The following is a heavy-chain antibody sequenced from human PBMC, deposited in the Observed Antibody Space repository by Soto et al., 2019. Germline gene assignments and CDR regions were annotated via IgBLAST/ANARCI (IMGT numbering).Heavy chain of an antibody. Sequence: QVQLQQWGAGLLKPSETLSLTCAVYGGSFSGYYWSWIRQPPGKGLEWIGEINHSGSTNYNPSLKSRVTISVDTSKTQFSLKLSSVTAADTAVYYCARADFWSGYYPRHWFEPWGQGTLVTGSS. J-gene: IGHJ5*02. CDR1: GGSFSGYY. CDR2: INHSGST. V-gene: IGHV4-34*01. CDR3: ARADFWSGYYPRHWFEP. D-gene: IGHD3-3*01.